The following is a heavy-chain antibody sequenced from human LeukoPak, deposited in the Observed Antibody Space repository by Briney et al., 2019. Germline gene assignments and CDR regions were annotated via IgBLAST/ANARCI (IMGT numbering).Heavy chain of an antibody. CDR1: GGSVSSGNYF. V-gene: IGHV4-61*02. CDR3: ATQDSSSWYFDY. Sequence: PSETLSLTCTVSGGSVSSGNYFWSWIRQPAGKGLEWIGRFYTSGSTNYNPSLKSRVTISVDTSNNQFSLKLSSVTAADTAVYYCATQDSSSWYFDYWGQGTLVTVSS. D-gene: IGHD6-13*01. CDR2: FYTSGST. J-gene: IGHJ4*02.